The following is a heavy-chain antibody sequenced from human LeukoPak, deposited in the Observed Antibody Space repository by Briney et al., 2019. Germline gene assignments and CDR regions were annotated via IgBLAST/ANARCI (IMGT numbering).Heavy chain of an antibody. CDR3: ARDAYAGFSSSWHEDH. CDR1: GYTFTGYY. Sequence: GASVKVSCKTSGYTFTGYYVHWVRQAPGQGLDWMGWINPNSGGTKYSPKFQARVTMTRDTSISTAYMELSGLTSDDTAVYYCARDAYAGFSSSWHEDHWGQGTLVTVSS. V-gene: IGHV1-2*02. D-gene: IGHD2-2*01. J-gene: IGHJ4*02. CDR2: INPNSGGT.